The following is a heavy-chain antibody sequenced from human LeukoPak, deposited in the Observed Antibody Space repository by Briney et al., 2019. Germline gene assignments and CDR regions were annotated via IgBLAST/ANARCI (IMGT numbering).Heavy chain of an antibody. CDR3: ARSRWYYYGMDV. V-gene: IGHV4-34*01. CDR1: GGSFSGYY. Sequence: PSETLSLTCAVYGGSFSGYYWSWIRQPPGKGLEWVGEINHSGSTNYNPSLKSRVTISVGTSKNQFSLKLSSVTAADTAVYYCARSRWYYYGMDVWGQGTTVTVSS. D-gene: IGHD4-23*01. CDR2: INHSGST. J-gene: IGHJ6*02.